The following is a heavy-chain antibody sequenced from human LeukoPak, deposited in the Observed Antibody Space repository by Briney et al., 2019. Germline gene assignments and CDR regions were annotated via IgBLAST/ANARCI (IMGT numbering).Heavy chain of an antibody. CDR3: ARDSAGDAFDI. D-gene: IGHD3-10*01. J-gene: IGHJ3*02. Sequence: GGSLRLSCAASEFTFSDHWMTWVRQAPGKGLEWVADIKKDGSEKNQVESVKGRFTISRDNAKNSLYLQMNSLRAEDTALYHCARDSAGDAFDIWGQGTMVTVSS. CDR1: EFTFSDHW. V-gene: IGHV3-7*03. CDR2: IKKDGSEK.